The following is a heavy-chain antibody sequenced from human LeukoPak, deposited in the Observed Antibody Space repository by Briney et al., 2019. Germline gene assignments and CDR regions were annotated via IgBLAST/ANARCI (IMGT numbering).Heavy chain of an antibody. CDR1: GFTFSSYS. D-gene: IGHD3-22*01. Sequence: GGSLRLSCAASGFTFSSYSMNWVRQATGKGLEWVSYISSSRNSIYYADSVKGRFIISRDNSKNTLYLQMNSLRAEDTAVYYCARSGYFLKMRPGYFDSWGQGTLVTVSS. CDR3: ARSGYFLKMRPGYFDS. V-gene: IGHV3-48*01. J-gene: IGHJ4*02. CDR2: ISSSRNSI.